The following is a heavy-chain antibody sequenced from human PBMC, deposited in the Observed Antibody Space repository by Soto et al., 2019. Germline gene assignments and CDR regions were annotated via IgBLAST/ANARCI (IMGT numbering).Heavy chain of an antibody. CDR3: ARGAQITMVRGVPRSNWFDP. Sequence: SETLSLTCTVSGGSISSYYWSWIRPPPGKGLEWIGYIYYSGSTNYNPSLKSRVTISVDTSKNQFSLKLSSVTAADTAVYYCARGAQITMVRGVPRSNWFDPWGQGTLVTVSS. V-gene: IGHV4-59*12. CDR2: IYYSGST. D-gene: IGHD3-10*01. CDR1: GGSISSYY. J-gene: IGHJ5*02.